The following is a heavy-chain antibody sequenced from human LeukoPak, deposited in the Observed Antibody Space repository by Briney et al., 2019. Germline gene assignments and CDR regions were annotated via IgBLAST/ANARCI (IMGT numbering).Heavy chain of an antibody. D-gene: IGHD2-15*01. J-gene: IGHJ6*02. CDR3: ARDKTVAGPYYYNGMDV. CDR2: ISSSGSTI. V-gene: IGHV3-48*03. Sequence: GGSLRLSCAASGFTFSSYEMNWVRQAPGKGLEWVSYISSSGSTIYYADSVKGRFTISRDNAKNSLYLQMNSLRAEDTAVYYCARDKTVAGPYYYNGMDVWGQGTTVTVSS. CDR1: GFTFSSYE.